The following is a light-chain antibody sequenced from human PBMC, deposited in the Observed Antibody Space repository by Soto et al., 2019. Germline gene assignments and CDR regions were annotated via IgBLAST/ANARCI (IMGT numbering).Light chain of an antibody. CDR2: GAS. CDR1: QSVSSN. J-gene: IGKJ1*01. Sequence: EIVMTQSPATLPVSPGERATLSCRASQSVSSNLAWYQQKPGQAPRLLIYGASTRATGIPARFSGSGSGTEFTLTISSLQSEDCAVYYCQQFNNWPRTVGQGTKVDIK. V-gene: IGKV3-15*01. CDR3: QQFNNWPRT.